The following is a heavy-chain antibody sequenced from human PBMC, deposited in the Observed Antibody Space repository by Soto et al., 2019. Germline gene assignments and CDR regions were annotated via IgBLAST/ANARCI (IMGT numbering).Heavy chain of an antibody. D-gene: IGHD3-10*01. CDR2: IYATESDV. CDR3: AGGGVRGVITRTRDYYGMDV. CDR1: GYSFGNYW. J-gene: IGHJ6*02. V-gene: IGHV5-51*01. Sequence: GESLKISCKASGYSFGNYWIAWVRQMPGKGLEWMGKIYATESDVRYSPSFQGQVTISADKSISTAYLQWSSLKASDTAIYYCAGGGVRGVITRTRDYYGMDVWGQGTTVTVSS.